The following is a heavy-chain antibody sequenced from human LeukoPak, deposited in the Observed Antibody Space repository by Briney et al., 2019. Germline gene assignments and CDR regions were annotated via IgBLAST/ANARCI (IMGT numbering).Heavy chain of an antibody. CDR2: VSHLGST. D-gene: IGHD3-3*01. V-gene: IGHV4-34*01. J-gene: IGHJ4*02. Sequence: SETLSLTCAVYGGSFSGYYWGWIRQSPGKGLEWVGSVSHLGSTYYNPSLRSRVTISVDRSKQKFSLKLTSVTAADTAVYFCARGAEYYAIWRGYAAYSDYWGQGISVTVSS. CDR3: ARGAEYYAIWRGYAAYSDY. CDR1: GGSFSGYY.